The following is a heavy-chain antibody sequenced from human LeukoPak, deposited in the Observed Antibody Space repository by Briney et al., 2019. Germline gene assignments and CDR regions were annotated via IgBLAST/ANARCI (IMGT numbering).Heavy chain of an antibody. CDR2: INWNGGST. CDR3: AGSAINDYGDYGYYYYYMDV. CDR1: GFTFDDYG. V-gene: IGHV3-20*04. D-gene: IGHD4-17*01. Sequence: WAGGSLRLSCAASGFTFDDYGMSWVRQAPGKGLEWVSGINWNGGSTGYADSVKGRFTISRDNAKNSLYLQMNSLRAEDTALYYCAGSAINDYGDYGYYYYYMDVWGKGTTVTISS. J-gene: IGHJ6*03.